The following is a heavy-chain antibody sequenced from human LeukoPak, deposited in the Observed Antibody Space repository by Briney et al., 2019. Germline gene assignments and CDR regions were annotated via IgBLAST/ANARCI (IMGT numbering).Heavy chain of an antibody. CDR1: GGSFSGYY. CDR2: INHSGST. V-gene: IGHV4-34*01. J-gene: IGHJ3*02. Sequence: PSETLSLTCAVYGGSFSGYYWSWIRQPPGKGLEWIGEINHSGSTNYNPSLKSRVTISVDTSKNQFSPKLSSVTAADTAVYYRARRTIFWSRAFDIWGQGTMVTVSS. D-gene: IGHD3-9*01. CDR3: ARRTIFWSRAFDI.